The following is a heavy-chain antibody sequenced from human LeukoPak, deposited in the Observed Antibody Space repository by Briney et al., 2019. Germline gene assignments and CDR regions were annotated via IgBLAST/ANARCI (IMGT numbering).Heavy chain of an antibody. J-gene: IGHJ6*03. Sequence: GGSLRLSCAASGFTFSDFYMTWIRQAPGKGLEWVSNVGTSGSSIHYADSVKGGFTISRDNAKNSLFLQMDSLRAEDTAVYYCARQRAGAYMDVWGEGTTVTVSS. CDR2: VGTSGSSI. CDR3: ARQRAGAYMDV. D-gene: IGHD6-25*01. V-gene: IGHV3-11*01. CDR1: GFTFSDFY.